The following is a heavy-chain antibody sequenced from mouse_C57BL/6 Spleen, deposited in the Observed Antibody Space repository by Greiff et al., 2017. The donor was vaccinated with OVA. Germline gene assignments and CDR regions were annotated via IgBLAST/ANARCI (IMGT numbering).Heavy chain of an antibody. CDR2: IDPSDSYT. CDR3: ARAGIYYGNEGAMDY. CDR1: GYTFTSYW. Sequence: QVQLQQPGAELVMPGASVKLSCKASGYTFTSYWMHWVKQRPGQGLEWIGEIDPSDSYTNYNQKFKGKSTMTVDKASSTDYMQLSSLTSEDSAVYYSARAGIYYGNEGAMDYWGQGTSVTVSS. D-gene: IGHD2-1*01. V-gene: IGHV1-69*01. J-gene: IGHJ4*01.